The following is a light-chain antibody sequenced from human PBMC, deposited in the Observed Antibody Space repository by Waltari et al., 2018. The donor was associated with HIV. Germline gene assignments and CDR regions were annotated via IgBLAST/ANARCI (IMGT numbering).Light chain of an antibody. J-gene: IGLJ3*02. Sequence: QSVLTQPPSVSGAPGQRVSISCTGSTSNIGAGYDVHWYHQVPGTAPKLLIFGNTTRPSGVPDRISGSKSGTSASLAISGLRAEDEAYYYCQSYDSSLSGSWVFGGGTKLTVL. CDR3: QSYDSSLSGSWV. CDR1: TSNIGAGYD. V-gene: IGLV1-40*01. CDR2: GNT.